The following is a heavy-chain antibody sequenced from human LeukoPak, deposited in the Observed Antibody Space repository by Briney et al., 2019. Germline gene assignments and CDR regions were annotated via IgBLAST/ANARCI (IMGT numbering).Heavy chain of an antibody. CDR2: IYSGGST. D-gene: IGHD4-17*01. J-gene: IGHJ4*02. Sequence: PGGSLRLSCAASGFPVSSNYMSWVRQAPGKGLEWVSVIYSGGSTYYADSVKGRFTISRDNSKNTLYLQMNSLRAEDTAVYYCARGHDYGDYVLDYWGQGTLVTVSS. CDR3: ARGHDYGDYVLDY. V-gene: IGHV3-66*02. CDR1: GFPVSSNY.